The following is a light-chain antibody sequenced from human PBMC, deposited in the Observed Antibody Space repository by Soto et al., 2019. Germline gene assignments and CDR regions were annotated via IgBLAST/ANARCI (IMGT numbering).Light chain of an antibody. J-gene: IGKJ1*01. CDR3: QQRSNCPRT. CDR2: DAS. CDR1: QSVSSY. V-gene: IGKV3-11*01. Sequence: TVLTHSASTLSLSPGERDTLSCRASQSVSSYLAWSQQKPGQAPRLLIYDASNRATGIPARFSGSGSGTDFTLAISSLQPEYFAVYYCQQRSNCPRTFGQGTKVDIK.